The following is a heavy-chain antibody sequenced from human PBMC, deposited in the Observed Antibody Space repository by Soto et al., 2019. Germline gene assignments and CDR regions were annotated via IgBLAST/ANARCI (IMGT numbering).Heavy chain of an antibody. CDR3: ARAKYDSSGYKQNWFDP. CDR1: GGSFSGYY. CDR2: INHSGST. D-gene: IGHD3-22*01. J-gene: IGHJ5*02. V-gene: IGHV4-34*01. Sequence: PSETLSLTCAVYGGSFSGYYWSWIRQPPGKGLEWIGEINHSGSTNYNPSLKSRVTISVDTSKNQFSLKLSSVTAADTAVYYCARAKYDSSGYKQNWFDPWGQGTLVTVSS.